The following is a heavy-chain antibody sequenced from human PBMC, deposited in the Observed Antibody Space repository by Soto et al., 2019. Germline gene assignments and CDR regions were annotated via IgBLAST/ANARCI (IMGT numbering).Heavy chain of an antibody. CDR3: ARGPDFDY. CDR1: GYTFTSYY. V-gene: IGHV1-46*01. Sequence: ASVKVSCAASGYTFTSYYMHWVRQAPGQGLXGXXIXXXXXGXXXYAQKFQGRVTMTRDTSTSKVYMELSSLRSEDTAVYYCARGPDFDYWGQGTLVTASS. CDR2: XXXXXGXX. J-gene: IGHJ4*02.